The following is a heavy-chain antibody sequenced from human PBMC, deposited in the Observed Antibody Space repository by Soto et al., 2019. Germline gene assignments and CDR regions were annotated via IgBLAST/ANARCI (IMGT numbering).Heavy chain of an antibody. Sequence: PGGSLRLSCAASGFTFSSYAMHWVRQAPCKGLEWVAVISYDGSNKYYADSVKGRFTISRDNSKNTLYLQMNSLRAEDTAVYYCARVLKKTQNYSNYYYGMDVWGQGTTVTVSS. J-gene: IGHJ6*02. CDR3: ARVLKKTQNYSNYYYGMDV. CDR1: GFTFSSYA. V-gene: IGHV3-30-3*01. CDR2: ISYDGSNK. D-gene: IGHD4-4*01.